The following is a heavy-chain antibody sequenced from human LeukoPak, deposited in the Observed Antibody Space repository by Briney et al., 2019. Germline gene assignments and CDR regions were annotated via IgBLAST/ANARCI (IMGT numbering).Heavy chain of an antibody. D-gene: IGHD4-17*01. CDR3: ASLTVTNTLDY. Sequence: GESLKISCQSFGYRFASYWIAWVRQTPGKGLEWMGSIYPGDSDARYSPSFQGQVIISADKSISTAYLQWSSLKASDTAMYYCASLTVTNTLDYWGQGTLVTVSS. CDR2: IYPGDSDA. J-gene: IGHJ4*02. V-gene: IGHV5-51*01. CDR1: GYRFASYW.